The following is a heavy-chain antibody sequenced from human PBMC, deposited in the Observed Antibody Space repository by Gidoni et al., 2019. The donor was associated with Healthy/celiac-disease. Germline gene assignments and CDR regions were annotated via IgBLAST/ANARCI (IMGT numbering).Heavy chain of an antibody. CDR3: ARAMIVVVITGWFDP. CDR2: INHSGST. V-gene: IGHV4-34*01. J-gene: IGHJ5*02. CDR1: GGSFSGYY. Sequence: QVQLQQWGAGLLKPSETLSLTCAVYGGSFSGYYWSWIRPPPGKGLEWIGEINHSGSTNYNPSLKSRVTISVDTSKNQFSLKLSSVTAADTAVYYCARAMIVVVITGWFDPWGQGTLVTVSS. D-gene: IGHD3-22*01.